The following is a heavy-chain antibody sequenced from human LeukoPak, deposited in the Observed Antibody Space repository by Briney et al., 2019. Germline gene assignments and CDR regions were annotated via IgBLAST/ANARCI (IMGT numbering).Heavy chain of an antibody. CDR3: ARDYGDYGDLNWFDP. V-gene: IGHV1-2*02. J-gene: IGHJ5*02. Sequence: GASVKVSCKASGYTFTGYYMHWVRQAPGQGLEWMGWINPNSGGTNYAQKFQGRVTMTRDTSISTAYMELSRLRSDDTAVYYCARDYGDYGDLNWFDPWGQGTLATVSS. CDR2: INPNSGGT. D-gene: IGHD4-17*01. CDR1: GYTFTGYY.